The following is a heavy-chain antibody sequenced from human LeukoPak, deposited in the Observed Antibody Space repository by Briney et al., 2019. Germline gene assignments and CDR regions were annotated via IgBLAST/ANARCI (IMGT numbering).Heavy chain of an antibody. V-gene: IGHV4-61*02. J-gene: IGHJ4*02. D-gene: IGHD3-10*01. CDR3: ARDYYGSGSYYS. CDR1: GGSISSGSYY. Sequence: SETLSLTCTVSGGSISSGSYYWSWIRQPAGKGLEWIGRIYTSGSTNYNPSLKSRVTISVDTSKNHFSLKLSSVTAADTAVYYCARDYYGSGSYYSWGQGTLVTVSS. CDR2: IYTSGST.